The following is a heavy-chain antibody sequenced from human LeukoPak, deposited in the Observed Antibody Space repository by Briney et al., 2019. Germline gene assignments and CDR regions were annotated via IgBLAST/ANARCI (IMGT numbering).Heavy chain of an antibody. Sequence: GGSLRLSCAASGFTFSSYGMHWVRQAPGKGLEWVAVISYDGSNKYYADSVKGQFTISRDNSKNTLYLQMNSLRAEDTAVYYCARVQYYYDSSGYYQDAFDIWGQGTMVTVSS. J-gene: IGHJ3*02. V-gene: IGHV3-30*03. CDR3: ARVQYYYDSSGYYQDAFDI. D-gene: IGHD3-22*01. CDR2: ISYDGSNK. CDR1: GFTFSSYG.